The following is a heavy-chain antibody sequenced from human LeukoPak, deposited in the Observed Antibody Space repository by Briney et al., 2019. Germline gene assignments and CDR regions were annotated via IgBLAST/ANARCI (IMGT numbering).Heavy chain of an antibody. J-gene: IGHJ4*02. D-gene: IGHD2-8*02. CDR3: ARDQLYCTGGICYFDN. Sequence: PGGSLRLSCAASGFTSSSYWMHWVRQAPGKGLVWVSRINSDGRSTSSADSVKGRFTISRDNAKNTLYLQVNSLRTEDTAVYYCARDQLYCTGGICYFDNWGQGTLVTVSS. CDR2: INSDGRST. V-gene: IGHV3-74*01. CDR1: GFTSSSYW.